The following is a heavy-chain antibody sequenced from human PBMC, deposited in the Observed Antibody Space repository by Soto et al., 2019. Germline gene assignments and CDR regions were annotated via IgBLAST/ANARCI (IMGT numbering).Heavy chain of an antibody. Sequence: ASVKVSCKASGYTFTSYAMHWVRQAPGQRLEWMGWINAGNGNTKYSQKFQGRVTITRDTSASTAYMELSSLRSEDTAVYYCARLGYCTNGVCHGYYYYIDVWGKGTTVT. D-gene: IGHD2-8*01. J-gene: IGHJ6*03. CDR2: INAGNGNT. CDR1: GYTFTSYA. V-gene: IGHV1-3*01. CDR3: ARLGYCTNGVCHGYYYYIDV.